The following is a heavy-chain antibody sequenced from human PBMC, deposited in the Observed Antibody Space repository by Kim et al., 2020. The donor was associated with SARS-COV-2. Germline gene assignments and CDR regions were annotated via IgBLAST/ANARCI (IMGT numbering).Heavy chain of an antibody. V-gene: IGHV1-18*01. CDR1: GYTFTSYG. CDR3: ARDTQLGQRYYGMDV. J-gene: IGHJ6*02. CDR2: ISAYNGNT. D-gene: IGHD7-27*01. Sequence: ASVKVSCKASGYTFTSYGISWVRQAPGQGLEWMGWISAYNGNTNYAQKLQGRVTMTTDTSTSTAYMELRSLRSDDTAVYYCARDTQLGQRYYGMDVWGQGTTVTVSS.